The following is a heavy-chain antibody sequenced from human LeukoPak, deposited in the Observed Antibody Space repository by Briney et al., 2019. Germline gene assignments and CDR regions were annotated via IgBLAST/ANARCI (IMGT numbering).Heavy chain of an antibody. V-gene: IGHV4-38-2*02. J-gene: IGHJ4*02. D-gene: IGHD3-10*01. CDR2: LLHSWNT. CDR1: GYSISITYY. Sequence: SETLSLTCTVSGYSISITYYWGWIRQPPGKGLEWVGRLLHSWNTYYNPSLKSRLTISADTSTHQFSLTLTSVTAADTAVYYCAREELWFGELSAFDYWGQGTLVTVYS. CDR3: AREELWFGELSAFDY.